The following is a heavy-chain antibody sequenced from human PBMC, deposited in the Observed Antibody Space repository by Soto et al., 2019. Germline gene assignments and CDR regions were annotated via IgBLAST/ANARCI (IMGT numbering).Heavy chain of an antibody. Sequence: XGSLSVFFAACGLTVSSYAMHWVRQAPGKGLEWVAVISYDGSNKYYADSVKGRFTISRDNSKNTLYLQMNSLRAEDTAVYYRARVDMRMATTYNWFDPCGQRTLVTVPS. CDR2: ISYDGSNK. CDR1: GLTVSSYA. V-gene: IGHV3-30-3*01. D-gene: IGHD1-1*01. J-gene: IGHJ5*02. CDR3: ARVDMRMATTYNWFDP.